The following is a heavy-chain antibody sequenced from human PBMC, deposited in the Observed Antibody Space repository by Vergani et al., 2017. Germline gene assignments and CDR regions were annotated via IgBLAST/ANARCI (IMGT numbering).Heavy chain of an antibody. Sequence: QVQLQESGPGLVKPSETLSLTCTVSGGSISSYYWSWIRQPAGKGLEWIGRIYTSGSTNYNPSLKSRVTMSVDTSKNQFSLKLSSVTAADTAVYHCAREGPYYDFWSGYSYYFDYWGQGTLVTVSS. V-gene: IGHV4-4*07. CDR3: AREGPYYDFWSGYSYYFDY. J-gene: IGHJ4*02. D-gene: IGHD3-3*01. CDR2: IYTSGST. CDR1: GGSISSYY.